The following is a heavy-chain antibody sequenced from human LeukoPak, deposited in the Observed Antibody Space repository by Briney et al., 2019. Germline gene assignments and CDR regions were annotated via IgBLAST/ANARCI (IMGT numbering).Heavy chain of an antibody. CDR3: ARRLSFVDMDV. Sequence: SGTLSLTCTVSGGSISSYYWSWIRQPPGKGLEWIGYIYYSGSTNYNPSLKSRVTISVDTSKNQFSLKLSSVTAADTAVYYCARRLSFVDMDVWGQGTTVTVSS. CDR1: GGSISSYY. D-gene: IGHD2-21*01. CDR2: IYYSGST. J-gene: IGHJ6*02. V-gene: IGHV4-59*01.